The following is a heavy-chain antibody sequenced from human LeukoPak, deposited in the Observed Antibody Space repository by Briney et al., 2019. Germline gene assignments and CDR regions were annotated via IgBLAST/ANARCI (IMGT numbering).Heavy chain of an antibody. Sequence: ASVKVSCKASGYTFTGNYMHWVRQAPGQGLKWMGWINPNSGGTNYAQKFQGRVTMTRDTSNSTAYMELSSPRSDDTAVYYCARDSWLGNPWGQGTLVTVSP. CDR1: GYTFTGNY. D-gene: IGHD6-19*01. V-gene: IGHV1-2*02. CDR3: ARDSWLGNP. CDR2: INPNSGGT. J-gene: IGHJ5*02.